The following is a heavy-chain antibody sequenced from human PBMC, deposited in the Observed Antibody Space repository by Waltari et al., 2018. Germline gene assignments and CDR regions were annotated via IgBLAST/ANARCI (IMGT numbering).Heavy chain of an antibody. Sequence: QVQLVESGGGVVQPGGSLRLSCAASGFPFSSYGLHWVRQAPGKGLEWVAFIRYDGSNKYYADSVKGRFTISRDNSKNTLYLQMNSLRAEDTAVYYCAKPYSSSWPRFDYWGQGTLVTVSS. J-gene: IGHJ4*02. CDR3: AKPYSSSWPRFDY. D-gene: IGHD6-13*01. V-gene: IGHV3-30*02. CDR2: IRYDGSNK. CDR1: GFPFSSYG.